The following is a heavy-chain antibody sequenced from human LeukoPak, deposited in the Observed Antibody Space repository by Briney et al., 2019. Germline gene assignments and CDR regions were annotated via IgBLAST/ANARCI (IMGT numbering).Heavy chain of an antibody. V-gene: IGHV3-9*01. J-gene: IGHJ3*02. CDR3: VKDRSSTWYSSNAFHI. CDR1: GFTFDDYG. CDR2: ISWNSGSV. D-gene: IGHD6-13*01. Sequence: PGGSLRLSCAASGFTFDDYGMHWVRQPPGKGPEWVSGISWNSGSVGYADSVKGRFTNSRDNAKNFLFLEMNSLRADDTAFYYCVKDRSSTWYSSNAFHIWGQGTLVTVSS.